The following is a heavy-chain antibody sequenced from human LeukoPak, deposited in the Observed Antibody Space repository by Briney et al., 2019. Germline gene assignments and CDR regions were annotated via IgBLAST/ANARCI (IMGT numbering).Heavy chain of an antibody. CDR2: ISSSSSYI. J-gene: IGHJ4*02. V-gene: IGHV3-21*01. D-gene: IGHD1-14*01. Sequence: GGSLRLSCAASGFTFSSYSMTWVRQAPGKGLEWVSSISSSSSYIYYADSVKGRFTISRDNAKNSLYLQMNSLRAEDTAVYYCARARTEFFDYWGQGTLVTVSS. CDR3: ARARTEFFDY. CDR1: GFTFSSYS.